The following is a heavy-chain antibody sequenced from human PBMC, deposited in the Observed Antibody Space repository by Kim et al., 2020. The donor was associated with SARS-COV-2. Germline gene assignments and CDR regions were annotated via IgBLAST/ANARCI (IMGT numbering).Heavy chain of an antibody. J-gene: IGHJ3*02. V-gene: IGHV4-59*01. D-gene: IGHD2-15*01. CDR3: AREWYCSGGSCFEADAFDI. Sequence: SRVTISVDTSKNQFSLKLSSVTAADTAVYYCAREWYCSGGSCFEADAFDIWGQGTMVTVSS.